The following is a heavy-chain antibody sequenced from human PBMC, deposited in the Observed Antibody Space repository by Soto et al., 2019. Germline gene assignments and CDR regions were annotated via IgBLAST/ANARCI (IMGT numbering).Heavy chain of an antibody. CDR2: ISDSGGST. V-gene: IGHV3-23*01. CDR1: GCTFSNSA. D-gene: IGHD2-15*01. Sequence: GGSLRLSCAASGCTFSNSAMCWVRQAPGKGLEWVSAISDSGGSTYYADSVKGRFTISRDNSMDTLYLQMNSLRAEDTAVYYCAKDGYCSGGSCYSDYWGQGTLVTVSS. J-gene: IGHJ4*02. CDR3: AKDGYCSGGSCYSDY.